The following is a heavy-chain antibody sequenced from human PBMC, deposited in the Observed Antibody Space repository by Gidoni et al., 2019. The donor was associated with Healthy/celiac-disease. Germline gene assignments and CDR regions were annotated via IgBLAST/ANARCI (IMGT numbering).Heavy chain of an antibody. J-gene: IGHJ4*02. Sequence: QVQLVESGGGVVQPGRSLRLSCAASGFTFSSYCMHWVRQAPGKGLEWVAVISYDGSNKYYADSVKGRFTISRDNSKNTLYLQMNSLRAEDTAVYYCAKDVPATAPFDYWGQGTLVTVSS. CDR1: GFTFSSYC. D-gene: IGHD2-2*01. CDR3: AKDVPATAPFDY. V-gene: IGHV3-30*18. CDR2: ISYDGSNK.